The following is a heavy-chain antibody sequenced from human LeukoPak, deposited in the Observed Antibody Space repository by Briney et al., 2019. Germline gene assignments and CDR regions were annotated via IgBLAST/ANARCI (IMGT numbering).Heavy chain of an antibody. V-gene: IGHV3-23*01. D-gene: IGHD5-18*01. Sequence: AGGSLRLSCAASGFTFSSYAMSWVRQAPGKGLEWVSTISGSGAGAYYADSVKGRFTISRDNSKNTLYLQMNSLRVEDTAVYYCAKDPHTGYSFAYWGQGTLVTVSS. CDR3: AKDPHTGYSFAY. J-gene: IGHJ4*02. CDR2: ISGSGAGA. CDR1: GFTFSSYA.